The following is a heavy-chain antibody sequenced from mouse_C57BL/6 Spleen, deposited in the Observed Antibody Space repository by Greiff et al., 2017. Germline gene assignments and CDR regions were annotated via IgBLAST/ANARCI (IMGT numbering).Heavy chain of an antibody. CDR2: IDPEDGGT. CDR3: TTDTAGGRDY. CDR1: GFNIKDYY. Sequence: VQLQQSGAELVRPGASVKLSCTASGFNIKDYYMHWVKQRPEQGLEWIGRIDPEDGGTEYAPKFQGKATMTADTSSNTAYLQLSSLTSEDTAVYCCTTDTAGGRDYWGQGTTLTVSS. J-gene: IGHJ2*01. V-gene: IGHV14-1*01.